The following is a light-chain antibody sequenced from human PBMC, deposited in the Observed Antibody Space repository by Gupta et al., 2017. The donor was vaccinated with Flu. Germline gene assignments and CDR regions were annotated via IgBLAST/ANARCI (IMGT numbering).Light chain of an antibody. CDR1: SSDVGGYNY. CDR2: DVF. V-gene: IGLV2-11*01. J-gene: IGLJ1*01. CDR3: CSYAGIYTYV. Sequence: QSALTQPPSVSGSPGQSVTISCTGTSSDVGGYNYVSWYQQHPGQAPKVMIYDVFKRPSGVPDRFSGSKSGNTASLTISGLQAEDEADYYCCSYAGIYTYVFGTGTKVTVL.